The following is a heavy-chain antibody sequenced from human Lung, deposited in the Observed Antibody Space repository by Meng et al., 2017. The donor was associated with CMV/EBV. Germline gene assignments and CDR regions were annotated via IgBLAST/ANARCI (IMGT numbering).Heavy chain of an antibody. Sequence: SETXSLICIVSGGSIISSSYYWGWIRQPPGKGLEWIGSIYYSGTTYYNPSLKSRITISVDTSKNQFSLKLSSVTAADTAVYYCARDLGGNFYFFGYWGQGTXVTVSS. CDR1: GGSIISSSYY. J-gene: IGHJ4*02. CDR2: IYYSGTT. V-gene: IGHV4-39*07. CDR3: ARDLGGNFYFFGY. D-gene: IGHD2/OR15-2a*01.